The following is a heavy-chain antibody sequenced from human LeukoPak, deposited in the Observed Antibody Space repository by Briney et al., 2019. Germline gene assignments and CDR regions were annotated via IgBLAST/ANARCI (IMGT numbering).Heavy chain of an antibody. CDR2: IYYSGST. V-gene: IGHV4-39*07. CDR3: ARDLGGYHDSSWYY. Sequence: SETLSLTCTVSGGSISSSSYYWGWIRQPPGKGLEWIGSIYYSGSTYYNPSLKSRVTILVDTSKNQFSLKLSSVTAADTAVYYCARDLGGYHDSSWYYWGQGTLVTVSS. D-gene: IGHD6-13*01. J-gene: IGHJ4*02. CDR1: GGSISSSSYY.